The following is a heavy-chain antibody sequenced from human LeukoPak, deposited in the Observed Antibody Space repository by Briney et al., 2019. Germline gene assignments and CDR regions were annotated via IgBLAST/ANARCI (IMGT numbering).Heavy chain of an antibody. D-gene: IGHD6-13*01. V-gene: IGHV3-30*18. J-gene: IGHJ4*02. CDR1: GFTFSSYG. Sequence: GGSLRLSCAASGFTFSSYGMHWVRQAPGKGLEWVAVITYDGSNKYYADSVKGRFTISRDNSKNTLYLQMNSLRAEDTAVYYCAKDSSSSCIDYWGQGTLVTVSS. CDR2: ITYDGSNK. CDR3: AKDSSSSCIDY.